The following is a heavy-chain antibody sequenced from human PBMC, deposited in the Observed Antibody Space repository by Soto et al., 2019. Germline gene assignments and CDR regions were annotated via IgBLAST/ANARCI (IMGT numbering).Heavy chain of an antibody. CDR2: IYYSGST. J-gene: IGHJ4*02. CDR3: ARTEYSSSSFDY. Sequence: SETLSLTCTVSGGSISSSSYYWGWIRQPPGKGLEWIGSIYYSGSTYYNPSLKSRVTISVDTSKNQFSLKLSSVTVADTAVYYCARTEYSSSSFDYWGQGTLVTVSS. CDR1: GGSISSSSYY. D-gene: IGHD6-6*01. V-gene: IGHV4-39*01.